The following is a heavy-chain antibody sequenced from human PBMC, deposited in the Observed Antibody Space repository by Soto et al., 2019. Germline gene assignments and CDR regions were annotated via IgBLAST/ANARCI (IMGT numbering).Heavy chain of an antibody. Sequence: GSLRLSCAASGFTFSNAWINWVRQAPGKGLEWVGRIKSKTDGGTTDFAAPVKGRFAISRDDSKNMVYLQMNSLKTEDTGIYSFTTDSYHDLIGVPFDYWGQGTLVTVSS. D-gene: IGHD3-10*01. CDR2: IKSKTDGGTT. CDR3: TTDSYHDLIGVPFDY. J-gene: IGHJ4*02. CDR1: GFTFSNAW. V-gene: IGHV3-15*07.